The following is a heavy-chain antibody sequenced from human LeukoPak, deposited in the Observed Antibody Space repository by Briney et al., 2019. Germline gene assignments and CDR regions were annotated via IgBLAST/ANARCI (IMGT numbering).Heavy chain of an antibody. J-gene: IGHJ4*02. CDR3: AKEGQRGSYGVYDDYQ. D-gene: IGHD5/OR15-5a*01. CDR1: GFTFSRDG. Sequence: GGSLRLSCAASGFTFSRDGMHWVRQAPGKGLEWVAVISNDETNKYYTDFVKGRFTISRDNSKNMVYLQMNSLRVEDTAVYYCAKEGQRGSYGVYDDYQWGQGTLVTVSS. V-gene: IGHV3-30*18. CDR2: ISNDETNK.